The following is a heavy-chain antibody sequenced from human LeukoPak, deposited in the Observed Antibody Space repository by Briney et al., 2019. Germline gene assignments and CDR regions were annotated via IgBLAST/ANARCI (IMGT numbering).Heavy chain of an antibody. CDR3: ARDGAYGSGSYYINDAFDI. Sequence: PPETLSLTCTVSGGSISSYYWSWIRQPPGKGLEWIGYIYYSGSTNYNPSLKSRVTISVDTSKNQFSLKLRSVTAADTAVYYCARDGAYGSGSYYINDAFDIWGQGTMVTVSS. J-gene: IGHJ3*02. CDR1: GGSISSYY. V-gene: IGHV4-59*12. CDR2: IYYSGST. D-gene: IGHD3-10*01.